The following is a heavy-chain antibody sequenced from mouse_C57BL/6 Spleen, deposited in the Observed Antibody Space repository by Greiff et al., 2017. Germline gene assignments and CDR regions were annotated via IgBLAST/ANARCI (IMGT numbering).Heavy chain of an antibody. Sequence: QVQLQQSGAELARPGASVKLSCKASGYTFTSYGISWVKQRTGQGLEWIGEIYPRSGNTYYNEKFKGKATLTADKSSSTAYMALRSLTSEDSAVYFCAREITTVVAPGFDYWRQGTTLTVSS. CDR2: IYPRSGNT. D-gene: IGHD1-1*01. CDR1: GYTFTSYG. CDR3: AREITTVVAPGFDY. J-gene: IGHJ2*01. V-gene: IGHV1-81*01.